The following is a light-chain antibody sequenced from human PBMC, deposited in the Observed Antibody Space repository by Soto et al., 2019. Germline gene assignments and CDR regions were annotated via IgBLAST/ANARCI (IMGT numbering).Light chain of an antibody. V-gene: IGKV3-20*01. CDR3: QQYGGSPTT. Sequence: DIVLTQSPGSLSLSPGQRATLSCRASQTVGTAYLNWYQQKPGQAPRLLIYGASSRATGIPDRFSGSGSGTDFTLTISRLEPEDFAVYYCQQYGGSPTTFGQGTKLEIK. CDR2: GAS. CDR1: QTVGTAY. J-gene: IGKJ2*01.